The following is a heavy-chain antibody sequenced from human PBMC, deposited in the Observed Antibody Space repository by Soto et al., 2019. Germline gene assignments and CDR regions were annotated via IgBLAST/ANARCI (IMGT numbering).Heavy chain of an antibody. CDR1: GFTFSSYS. V-gene: IGHV3-48*01. J-gene: IGHJ4*02. CDR3: AKIPYYYDSSGYYQN. Sequence: GGSLRLSCAASGFTFSSYSMNWVRQAPGKGLEWVSYISSSSSTIYYADSVKGRFTISRDNAKNSLYLQMNSLRAEDTAVYYCAKIPYYYDSSGYYQNWGQGTLVTVSS. D-gene: IGHD3-22*01. CDR2: ISSSSSTI.